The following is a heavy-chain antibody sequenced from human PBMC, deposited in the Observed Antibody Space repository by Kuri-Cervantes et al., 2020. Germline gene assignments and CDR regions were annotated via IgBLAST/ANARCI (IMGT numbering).Heavy chain of an antibody. V-gene: IGHV1-18*01. CDR1: GYTFTSYG. D-gene: IGHD3/OR15-3a*01. CDR3: ASLWTELYYPFDY. Sequence: ASVKVSCKASGYTFTSYGISWVRQAPGQGLEWMGWISAYNGNTNYAQKFQGRVTMTRDTSISTAYMELSRLRSDDTAVYYCASLWTELYYPFDYWGQGTLVTVSS. CDR2: ISAYNGNT. J-gene: IGHJ4*02.